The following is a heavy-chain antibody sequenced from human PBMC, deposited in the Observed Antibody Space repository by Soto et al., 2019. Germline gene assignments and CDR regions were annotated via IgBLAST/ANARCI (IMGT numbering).Heavy chain of an antibody. J-gene: IGHJ4*02. D-gene: IGHD2-2*01. CDR1: RFTFSNYV. Sequence: GGSLRLSCAASRFTFSNYVMSWVRQAPGKGLEWVSSISGSGGSTYYGDSVKGRFTISRDNSKNTLYLQMNSLRADDTALYYCVRDIVVVPAASPMGYFDYWGQGTLVTVSS. CDR2: ISGSGGST. V-gene: IGHV3-23*01. CDR3: VRDIVVVPAASPMGYFDY.